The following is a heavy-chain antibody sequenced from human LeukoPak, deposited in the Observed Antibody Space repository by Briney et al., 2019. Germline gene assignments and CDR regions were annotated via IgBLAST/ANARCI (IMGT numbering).Heavy chain of an antibody. CDR2: ISPIFGTA. Sequence: SVKVSCKASGGTFSSYAISWVRQAPGQGLEWMGGISPIFGTANYAQKFQGRVTITADESTSTAYMELSSLRSEDTAVYYCARDNYYGSGSYGDWGQGTLVTVSS. CDR1: GGTFSSYA. V-gene: IGHV1-69*13. J-gene: IGHJ4*02. CDR3: ARDNYYGSGSYGD. D-gene: IGHD3-10*01.